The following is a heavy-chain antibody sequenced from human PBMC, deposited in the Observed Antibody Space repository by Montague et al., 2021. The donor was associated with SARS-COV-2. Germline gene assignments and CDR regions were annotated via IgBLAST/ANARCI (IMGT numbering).Heavy chain of an antibody. CDR2: IKQDGSEK. J-gene: IGHJ6*02. CDR1: GFTFSSYW. CDR3: ARMGSSWHVRYYYYYGMDV. V-gene: IGHV3-7*01. D-gene: IGHD6-13*01. Sequence: SLRLSCAASGFTFSSYWMSWVRQAPGKGLEWVANIKQDGSEKYYVDSVKGRFTISRDNAKNSLYLQMSSLRAEDTAVYYCARMGSSWHVRYYYYYGMDVWGQGTTVTVSS.